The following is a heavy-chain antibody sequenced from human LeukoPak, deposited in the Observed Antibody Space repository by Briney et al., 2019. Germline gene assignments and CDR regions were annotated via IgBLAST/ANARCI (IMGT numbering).Heavy chain of an antibody. CDR1: GVSISSSSYY. J-gene: IGHJ5*02. CDR3: ARAGFLVFDRAAAPGWFDP. V-gene: IGHV4-61*02. Sequence: PSETLSLTCNVSGVSISSSSYYWSWIRQPAGKGLEWIGRIYTSGSTNYNPSLKSRVTISVDTSKNQFSLKLSSVTAADTAVYYCARAGFLVFDRAAAPGWFDPWGQGTLVTVSS. D-gene: IGHD3-3*01. CDR2: IYTSGST.